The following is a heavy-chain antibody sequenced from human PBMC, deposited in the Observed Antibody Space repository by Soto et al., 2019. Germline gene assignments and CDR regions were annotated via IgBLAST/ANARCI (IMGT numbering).Heavy chain of an antibody. Sequence: QITLKESGPPVVKPTQTLTLTCSLSGFSLNTGGVGVGWIRQPPGKALEWLAVIYWDDDKSWNPSLRDRLTINRDASDDPVVLTVTTMDPVDTGTYYCARRRGGFGGGWTTPDFDYWRQGTLVTVSS. CDR2: IYWDDDK. CDR1: GFSLNTGGVG. V-gene: IGHV2-5*02. CDR3: ARRRGGFGGGWTTPDFDY. D-gene: IGHD6-19*01. J-gene: IGHJ4*02.